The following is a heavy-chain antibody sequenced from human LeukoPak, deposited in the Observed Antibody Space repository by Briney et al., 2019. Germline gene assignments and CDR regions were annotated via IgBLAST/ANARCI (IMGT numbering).Heavy chain of an antibody. J-gene: IGHJ5*02. CDR3: ARLPATTIGYNWFDP. D-gene: IGHD6-25*01. V-gene: IGHV4-59*01. CDR1: GGSISSYY. CDR2: IYYSGST. Sequence: ETLSLTCTVSGGSISSYYWSWIRQPPGKGLEWIGYIYYSGSTNYNPSLKSRVTISVDTSKNQFSLKLSSVTAADTAVYYCARLPATTIGYNWFDPWGQGTLVTVSS.